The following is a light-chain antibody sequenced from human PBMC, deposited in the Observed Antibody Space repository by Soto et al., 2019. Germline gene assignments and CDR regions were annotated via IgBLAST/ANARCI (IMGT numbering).Light chain of an antibody. V-gene: IGLV2-14*01. Sequence: QSALTQPASVSGSPGQSITISCTGTSSDVGGYNYVSWYQQHPGKAPKLMIYDVSNRPSGVSNRFSGSKSGNTASLTLSGLQAEDEDDYYCSSYTSSSTLSVFGGGTKLTVL. J-gene: IGLJ2*01. CDR1: SSDVGGYNY. CDR2: DVS. CDR3: SSYTSSSTLSV.